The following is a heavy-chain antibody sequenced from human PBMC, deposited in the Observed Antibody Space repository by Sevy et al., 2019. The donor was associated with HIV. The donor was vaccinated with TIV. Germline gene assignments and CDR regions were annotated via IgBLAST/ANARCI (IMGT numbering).Heavy chain of an antibody. CDR1: GFTFRSYS. CDR2: ISSSSFTI. J-gene: IGHJ4*02. Sequence: GGSLRLSCAASGFTFRSYSMNWVRQAPGKGLEWISYISSSSFTIYYADSVTGRFTISRDNAKNSLYLQMNSLRAEDTAVCYCGRAYSSGWPQGGSTDYWGQGTLVTVSS. CDR3: GRAYSSGWPQGGSTDY. D-gene: IGHD6-19*01. V-gene: IGHV3-48*01.